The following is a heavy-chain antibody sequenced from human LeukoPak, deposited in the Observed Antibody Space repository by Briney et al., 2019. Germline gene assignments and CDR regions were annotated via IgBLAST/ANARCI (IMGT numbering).Heavy chain of an antibody. CDR1: GGSISSGDYY. Sequence: SETLFLTCTVSGGSISSGDYYWSWIRQPPGKGLEWIGSIYYSGSTYYNPSLKSRVTISVDTSKNQFSLKLSSVTAADTAVYYCARVRVEMATICYFDYWGQGTLVTVSS. D-gene: IGHD5-24*01. V-gene: IGHV4-39*07. CDR2: IYYSGST. CDR3: ARVRVEMATICYFDY. J-gene: IGHJ4*02.